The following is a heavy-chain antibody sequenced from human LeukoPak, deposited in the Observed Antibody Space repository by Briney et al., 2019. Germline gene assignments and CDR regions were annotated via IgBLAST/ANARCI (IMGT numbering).Heavy chain of an antibody. D-gene: IGHD6-13*01. J-gene: IGHJ6*03. CDR1: GYTFTGYY. CDR2: INPNSGGT. V-gene: IGHV1-2*02. Sequence: ASVKVSCKASGYTFTGYYMHWVRQAPGQGLEWMGWINPNSGGTNYAQKFQGRVTMTRDTSISTAYMELSRLRSDDTAVYYCARASRIAAAGPNYYYYMDVWGKGTTVTISS. CDR3: ARASRIAAAGPNYYYYMDV.